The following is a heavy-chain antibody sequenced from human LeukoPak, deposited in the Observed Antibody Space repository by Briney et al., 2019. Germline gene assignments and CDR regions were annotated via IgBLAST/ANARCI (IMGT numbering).Heavy chain of an antibody. Sequence: SQTLSLTCAVSGGSISSGGYSWSWIRQPPGKGLEWIGYIYHSGSTYYNPSLKSRVTISVDTSKNQFSLKLSSVTAADTAVYYCARLRIAVAAYYYYYGMDVWGQGTTVTVSS. CDR2: IYHSGST. D-gene: IGHD6-19*01. CDR1: GGSISSGGYS. J-gene: IGHJ6*02. CDR3: ARLRIAVAAYYYYYGMDV. V-gene: IGHV4-30-2*01.